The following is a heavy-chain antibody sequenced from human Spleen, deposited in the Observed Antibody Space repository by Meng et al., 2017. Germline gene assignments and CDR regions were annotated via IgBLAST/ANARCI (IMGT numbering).Heavy chain of an antibody. CDR1: GGSISSGGYY. V-gene: IGHV4-31*03. CDR3: ARGPGIAAAGKPFDY. CDR2: INHSGST. J-gene: IGHJ4*02. Sequence: GQLQESGPGLVKPSQTLSLTCTVSGGSISSGGYYWSWIRQPPGKGLEWIGEINHSGSTNYNPSLKSRVTISVDTSKNQFSLKLSSVTAADTAVYYCARGPGIAAAGKPFDYWGQGTLVTVSS. D-gene: IGHD6-13*01.